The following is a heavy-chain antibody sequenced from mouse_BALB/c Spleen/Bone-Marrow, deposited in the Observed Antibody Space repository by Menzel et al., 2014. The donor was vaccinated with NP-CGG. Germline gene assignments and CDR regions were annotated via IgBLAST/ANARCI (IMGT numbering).Heavy chain of an antibody. J-gene: IGHJ3*01. Sequence: VQLQQSGAELVKPGASVKLSCTASGFNIKDTYMHWVRQRPEQGLEWIGRIDPANGNTKYDPKFQGKATITADTSSYAAYLQLSSLTSEDTAVYYCASYYYGRSSFTYWGQGTLVTVSA. CDR2: IDPANGNT. V-gene: IGHV14-3*02. D-gene: IGHD1-1*01. CDR1: GFNIKDTY. CDR3: ASYYYGRSSFTY.